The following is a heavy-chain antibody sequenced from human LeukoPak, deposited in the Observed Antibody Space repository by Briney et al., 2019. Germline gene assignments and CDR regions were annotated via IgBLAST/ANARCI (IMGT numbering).Heavy chain of an antibody. J-gene: IGHJ4*02. CDR3: AGGYSSSLDY. Sequence: ASVKVSCKASGYTFTSYDINWVRQATGQGLEWMGWMNPNSGNTGYARKFQGRVTMTRNTSISTAYMELSSLRSEDTAVYYCAGGYSSSLDYWGQGTLVTVSS. V-gene: IGHV1-8*01. CDR1: GYTFTSYD. CDR2: MNPNSGNT. D-gene: IGHD6-6*01.